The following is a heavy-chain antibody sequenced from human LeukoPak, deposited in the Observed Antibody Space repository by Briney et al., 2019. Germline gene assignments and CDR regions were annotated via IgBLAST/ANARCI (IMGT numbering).Heavy chain of an antibody. J-gene: IGHJ4*02. D-gene: IGHD3-9*01. CDR3: ARDILRNYFDY. Sequence: SETLSLTCTVSGGSVSSGSYYWSWIRQPPGKGLEWIGYIYYSGSTNYNPSLKSRVIISVDTSKNQFSLKLSSVTAADTDVYYCARDILRNYFDYWGQGTLVTVSS. CDR2: IYYSGST. V-gene: IGHV4-61*01. CDR1: GGSVSSGSYY.